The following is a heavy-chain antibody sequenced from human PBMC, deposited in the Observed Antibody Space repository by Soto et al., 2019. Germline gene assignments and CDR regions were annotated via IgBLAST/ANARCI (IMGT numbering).Heavy chain of an antibody. J-gene: IGHJ6*02. CDR3: ARGGYDFWSGYYSGYYYGMDV. CDR1: GGRISSGGYY. V-gene: IGHV4-31*03. D-gene: IGHD3-3*01. Sequence: TLSLNCTVPGGRISSGGYYWSGIRQHPGKGLEWIGYIYYSGSTYYNPSLKSRVTISVDTSKNQFSLKLSSVTAADTAVYYCARGGYDFWSGYYSGYYYGMDVWGQGTTVTVSS. CDR2: IYYSGST.